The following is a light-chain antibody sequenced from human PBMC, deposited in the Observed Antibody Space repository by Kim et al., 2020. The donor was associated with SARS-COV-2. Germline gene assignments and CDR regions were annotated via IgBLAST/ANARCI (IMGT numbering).Light chain of an antibody. CDR3: QQYGSSPQT. CDR1: QSVTSNY. CDR2: DAS. Sequence: EIVLTQSPGTPSLSPGERATLSCRASQSVTSNYLAWYQQKPGQAPRLLIFDASSRATGVPDRFSGSGSGTDFTLTISRLEPEDFAVYYCQQYGSSPQTFGQGTKVDIK. J-gene: IGKJ1*01. V-gene: IGKV3-20*01.